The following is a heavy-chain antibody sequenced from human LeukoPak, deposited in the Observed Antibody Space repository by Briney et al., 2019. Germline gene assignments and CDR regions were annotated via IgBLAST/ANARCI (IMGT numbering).Heavy chain of an antibody. Sequence: QAGGSLRLSCAASGFTFSSNTMSWVRQASGKGLEWVSSISISGAGTYYADSVRGRFTISRDNSNNTLHLQMNSLRAEDTAVYFCAKRGVVIRVILVGFHKEAYYFDSWGQGALVTVSS. CDR3: AKRGVVIRVILVGFHKEAYYFDS. D-gene: IGHD3-22*01. CDR1: GFTFSSNT. CDR2: ISISGAGT. J-gene: IGHJ4*02. V-gene: IGHV3-23*01.